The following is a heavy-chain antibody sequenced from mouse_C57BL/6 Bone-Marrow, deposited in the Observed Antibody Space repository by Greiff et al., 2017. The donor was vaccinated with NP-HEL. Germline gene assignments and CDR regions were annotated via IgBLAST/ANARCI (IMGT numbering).Heavy chain of an antibody. V-gene: IGHV1-9*01. CDR3: AREYYGSSYFDG. D-gene: IGHD1-1*01. CDR1: GYTFTGNW. CDR2: ILPGSGNT. Sequence: QVQLQQSGAELMKPGASVKLSCKATGYTFTGNWIEWVKQRPGHGLEWIGEILPGSGNTYYNERFKGKATFTADTSSNTAYMQLSSLTTEDSAIYDCAREYYGSSYFDGWGQGTTLTVSS. J-gene: IGHJ2*01.